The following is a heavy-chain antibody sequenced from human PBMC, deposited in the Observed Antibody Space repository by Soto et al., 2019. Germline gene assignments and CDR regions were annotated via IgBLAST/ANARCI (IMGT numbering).Heavy chain of an antibody. D-gene: IGHD2-15*01. CDR2: IIPIFGTA. CDR3: ARDSYCSGGSCYYDAFDI. CDR1: GGTFSSYA. Sequence: GASVNVSCKASGGTFSSYAISRVRQAPGQGLEWMGGIIPIFGTANYAQKFQGRVTITADESTSTAYMELSSLRSEDTAVYYCARDSYCSGGSCYYDAFDIWGQGTMVTVS. V-gene: IGHV1-69*13. J-gene: IGHJ3*02.